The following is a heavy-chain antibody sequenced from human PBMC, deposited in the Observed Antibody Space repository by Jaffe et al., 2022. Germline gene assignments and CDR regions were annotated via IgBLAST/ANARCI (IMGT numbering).Heavy chain of an antibody. J-gene: IGHJ4*02. V-gene: IGHV3-49*04. D-gene: IGHD3-22*01. CDR2: IRSKAYGGTT. Sequence: EVQLVESGGGLVQPGRSLRLSCTASGFTFGDYAMSWVRQAPGKGLEWVGFIRSKAYGGTTEYAASVKGRFTISRDDSKSIAYLQMNSLKTEDTAVYYCTREKNPYYYDSSGYVGGYWGQGTLVTVSS. CDR1: GFTFGDYA. CDR3: TREKNPYYYDSSGYVGGY.